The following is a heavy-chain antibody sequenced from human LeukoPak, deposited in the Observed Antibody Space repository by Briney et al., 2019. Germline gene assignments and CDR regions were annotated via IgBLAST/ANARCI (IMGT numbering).Heavy chain of an antibody. J-gene: IGHJ4*02. CDR2: IYYTGGT. CDR1: GGSISGDY. Sequence: SGTLSLTCTVAGGSISGDYWSWLRQPPGKGLEWVGYIYYTGGTNYNPSLKSRVTISVDTSKNQFSLKLSSVTAADTAVYYCARLQGRSTAVFDYWGQGTLVSVSS. V-gene: IGHV4-59*01. CDR3: ARLQGRSTAVFDY.